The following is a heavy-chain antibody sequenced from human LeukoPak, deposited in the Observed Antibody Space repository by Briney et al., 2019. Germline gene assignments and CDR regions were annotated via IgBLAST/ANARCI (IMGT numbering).Heavy chain of an antibody. CDR1: GFTLSSYE. V-gene: IGHV3-48*03. CDR3: ARDYYDSSGFDAFDI. J-gene: IGHJ3*02. Sequence: GGSLRLSCAASGFTLSSYEMNWVRQAPGKGLEWVSYISSSGSTIYYADSVKGRFTISRDNAKNSLYLQMNSLRAEDTAVYYCARDYYDSSGFDAFDIWGQGTMVTVSS. CDR2: ISSSGSTI. D-gene: IGHD3-22*01.